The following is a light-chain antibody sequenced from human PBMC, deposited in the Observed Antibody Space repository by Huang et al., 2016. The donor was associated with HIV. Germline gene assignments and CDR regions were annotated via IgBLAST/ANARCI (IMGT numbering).Light chain of an antibody. Sequence: DIQMTQSPSTLSASVGDRVTITCRASQNISNWLAWYQQKPGKAPKLLIYKTSNLEIGVPSGVSGSGSGTEFTLTITSLQPDDFATYYCLQYESYSRTFGQGTKLEV. CDR2: KTS. V-gene: IGKV1-5*03. CDR3: LQYESYSRT. CDR1: QNISNW. J-gene: IGKJ1*01.